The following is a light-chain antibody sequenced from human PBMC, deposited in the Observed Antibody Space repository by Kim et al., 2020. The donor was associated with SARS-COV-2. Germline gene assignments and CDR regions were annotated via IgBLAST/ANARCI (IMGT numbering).Light chain of an antibody. Sequence: PGERVTLSCRASQSVTTNYFAWYQQKPGQAPRLLIYAASSRAAGIPDRFSGSVSGTDFTLTISRLEPEDFAVYYCQQYGNSRWTFGQGTKVDIK. V-gene: IGKV3-20*01. CDR1: QSVTTNY. CDR2: AAS. CDR3: QQYGNSRWT. J-gene: IGKJ1*01.